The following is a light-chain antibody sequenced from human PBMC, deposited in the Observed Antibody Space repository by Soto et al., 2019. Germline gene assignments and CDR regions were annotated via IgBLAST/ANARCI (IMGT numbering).Light chain of an antibody. J-gene: IGKJ4*01. CDR3: QQRNSWPLT. V-gene: IGKV3-11*01. CDR1: QSISSY. CDR2: DAS. Sequence: EIVLTQSPATLSLSPGERATLSCRASQSISSYLAWYQQKPGQAPRLLICDASYRATGIPARFSGSGSGTDFTLTISSLEPEDFAVYYCQQRNSWPLTFGGGTNVEIK.